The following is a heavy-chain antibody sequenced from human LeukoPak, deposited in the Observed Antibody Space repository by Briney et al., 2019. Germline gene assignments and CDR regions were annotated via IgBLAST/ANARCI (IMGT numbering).Heavy chain of an antibody. CDR2: FNPNSGGT. Sequence: ASVKVSCKASGYTFTGYYMHWVRQAPGQGLEWMGCFNPNSGGTNYAQKCQGWVTMNRDTSISTAYMELSRLRSDDTDVYYCARVYYYDSSALSYWGQGTLVTVSS. CDR3: ARVYYYDSSALSY. V-gene: IGHV1-2*04. D-gene: IGHD3-22*01. J-gene: IGHJ4*02. CDR1: GYTFTGYY.